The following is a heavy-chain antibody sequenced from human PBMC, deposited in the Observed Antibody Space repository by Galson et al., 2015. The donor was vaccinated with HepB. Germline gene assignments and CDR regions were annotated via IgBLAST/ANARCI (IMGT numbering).Heavy chain of an antibody. CDR1: GFTFSSYS. CDR2: IWYDGSNK. D-gene: IGHD5-18*01. V-gene: IGHV3-33*08. J-gene: IGHJ4*02. CDR3: ARDALDTAMVFDY. Sequence: LRLSCAASGFTFSSYSMNWVRQAPGKGLEWVAVIWYDGSNKYYADSVKGRFTISRDNSKNTLYLQMNSLRAEDTAVYYCARDALDTAMVFDYWGQGTLVTVSS.